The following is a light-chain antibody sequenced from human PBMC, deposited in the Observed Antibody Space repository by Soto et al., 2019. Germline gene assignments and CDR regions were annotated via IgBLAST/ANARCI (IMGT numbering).Light chain of an antibody. J-gene: IGKJ5*01. CDR2: DAS. CDR1: QSISSY. Sequence: DIQMTQPPSSLSASVGDRVTITCRASQSISSYLNWYQQKPGRAPKLLIYDASNLEAGVPSRFRGSGSGTDFTFTISRLQPEDIATYYCQQYENLPTFGQGTRLEIK. CDR3: QQYENLPT. V-gene: IGKV1-33*01.